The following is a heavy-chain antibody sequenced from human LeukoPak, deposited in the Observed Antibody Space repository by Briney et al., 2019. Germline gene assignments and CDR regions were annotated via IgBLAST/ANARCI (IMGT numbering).Heavy chain of an antibody. CDR1: GFTFSSYA. CDR3: AKSLGVGGYTRYKGFDQ. V-gene: IGHV3-23*01. Sequence: GGSLRLSCAASGFTFSSYAMSWVRQAPGKGLEWVSAISGSGGSTYYADFVKGRFTISRDNSKNTLHLQMNSLRAEDTAVYYCAKSLGVGGYTRYKGFDQWGQGTLVTVSS. D-gene: IGHD3-16*02. CDR2: ISGSGGST. J-gene: IGHJ4*02.